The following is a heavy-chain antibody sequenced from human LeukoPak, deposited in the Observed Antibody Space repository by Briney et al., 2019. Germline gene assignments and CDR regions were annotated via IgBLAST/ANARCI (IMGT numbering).Heavy chain of an antibody. CDR1: GFTFNSYS. Sequence: GGSLRLSCAASGFTFNSYSMNWVRQAPGKGLEWISYISSSASTIYYAASVKGRFSISRDNAKNSLYLQMNSLRAEDTAVYYCVRGIWYDPYYWGQGTPVTVSS. CDR2: ISSSASTI. CDR3: VRGIWYDPYY. J-gene: IGHJ4*02. V-gene: IGHV3-48*01. D-gene: IGHD1-1*01.